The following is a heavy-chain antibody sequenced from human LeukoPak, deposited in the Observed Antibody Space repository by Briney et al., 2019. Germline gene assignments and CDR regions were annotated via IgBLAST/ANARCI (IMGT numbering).Heavy chain of an antibody. Sequence: ASVKVSCKASGYTFTGYYIHWVRQAPGQGLEWMGWINPTSFGTKYEQKFQGRDTMTRDTSISTDYMELSDLRSDDTAVYYCARFRGSSWYSFDLWGQGTLVTVSS. J-gene: IGHJ5*02. V-gene: IGHV1-2*02. D-gene: IGHD6-13*01. CDR2: INPTSFGT. CDR1: GYTFTGYY. CDR3: ARFRGSSWYSFDL.